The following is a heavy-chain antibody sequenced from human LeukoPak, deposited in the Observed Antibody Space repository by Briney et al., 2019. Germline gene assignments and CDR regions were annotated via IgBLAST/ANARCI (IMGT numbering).Heavy chain of an antibody. J-gene: IGHJ6*02. CDR2: IRSKAYDGTT. CDR1: GFNSGDYA. CDR3: AKDSGYGSGSYHYYYYGMDV. V-gene: IGHV3-49*03. D-gene: IGHD3-10*01. Sequence: GGSLRLSCTASGFNSGDYAFSWFRQAPGKGLEWVGFIRSKAYDGTTEYAASVKGRFTISRDDSKSIANLHMNSLKTEDTAVYYCAKDSGYGSGSYHYYYYGMDVWGQGTTVTVSS.